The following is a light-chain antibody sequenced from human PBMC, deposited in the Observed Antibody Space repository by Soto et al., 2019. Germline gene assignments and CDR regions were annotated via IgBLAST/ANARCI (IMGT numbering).Light chain of an antibody. CDR2: DAS. V-gene: IGKV3-11*01. Sequence: EIVLTQSPATLSVSTGEIATVSGRASQSVSSYLAWYQQKPGQAPRLLIYDASNRATGIPARFSGSGSGTDFTLTISSLEPEDFAIYYCQQRSNWPALTFGGGTKVDIK. CDR3: QQRSNWPALT. CDR1: QSVSSY. J-gene: IGKJ4*01.